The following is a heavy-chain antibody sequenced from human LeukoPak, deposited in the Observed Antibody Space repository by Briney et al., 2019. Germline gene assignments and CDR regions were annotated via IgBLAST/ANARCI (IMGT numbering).Heavy chain of an antibody. CDR3: ARQRGGSYSWDAFDI. CDR2: IYPGDSDT. Sequence: GESLKISCKGSGYSFTSYWIGWVRQMPGKGLEWMGIIYPGDSDTRYSPSFEGQVTISADKSITTAYLQWSSLKASDTAMFYCARQRGGSYSWDAFDIWGQGTMVTVSS. V-gene: IGHV5-51*01. J-gene: IGHJ3*02. CDR1: GYSFTSYW. D-gene: IGHD1-26*01.